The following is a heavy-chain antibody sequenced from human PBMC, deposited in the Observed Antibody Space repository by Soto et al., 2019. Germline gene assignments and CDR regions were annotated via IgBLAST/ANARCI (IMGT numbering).Heavy chain of an antibody. D-gene: IGHD3-22*01. V-gene: IGHV3-30-3*01. CDR1: GFTFSSYA. CDR2: ISYDGSNK. Sequence: QVQLVESGGGVVQPGRSLRLSCAASGFTFSSYAMHWVRHAPGKGMKWVAVISYDGSNKYYADSVKGRFTISRDNSNNRLYLQMNSLRAEDTAVYYCARDARNYYDSSGYYDYWGQGTLVTVSS. CDR3: ARDARNYYDSSGYYDY. J-gene: IGHJ4*02.